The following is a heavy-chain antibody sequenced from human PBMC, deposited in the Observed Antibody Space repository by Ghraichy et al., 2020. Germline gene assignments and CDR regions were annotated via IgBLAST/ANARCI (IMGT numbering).Heavy chain of an antibody. CDR3: ARDRLATTGAGGKGYFDL. V-gene: IGHV3-30*04. CDR1: GFNFSRYA. D-gene: IGHD6-13*01. J-gene: IGHJ2*01. Sequence: GGSLRLSCAASGFNFSRYAMHWVRQAPGKGLEWVALISYDGSSKYYADSVKGRFTISRDNSENTMYLEMNSLRTEDTAVYYCARDRLATTGAGGKGYFDLWGRGTLVTVSS. CDR2: ISYDGSSK.